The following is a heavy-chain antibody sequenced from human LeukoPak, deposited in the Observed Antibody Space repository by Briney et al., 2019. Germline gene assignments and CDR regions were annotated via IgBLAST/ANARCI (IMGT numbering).Heavy chain of an antibody. V-gene: IGHV1-2*06. J-gene: IGHJ5*02. CDR2: INPNSGGT. D-gene: IGHD4-17*01. CDR3: ARDRLRSFDP. Sequence: RASVKVSCKASGYTFTGYYMHWVQQAPGQGLEWMGRINPNSGGTNYARKFQGRVTMTRDTSISTAYMELSRLRSDDTAVYYCARDRLRSFDPWGQGTLVTVSS. CDR1: GYTFTGYY.